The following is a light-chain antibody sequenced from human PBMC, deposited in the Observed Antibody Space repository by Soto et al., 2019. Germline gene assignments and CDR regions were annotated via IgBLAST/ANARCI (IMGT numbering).Light chain of an antibody. V-gene: IGKV2-30*01. Sequence: DVVMTQSPLSLPVTLGQPASISCRSSQSLLYRDGNAYLTWFHQRPGQSPRRLIYRVSNRYSGVXDXXSGSGSGTDFTLKISSVEAEDVGLYYCMQGTPWPPTFGRGTKVEIK. J-gene: IGKJ1*01. CDR3: MQGTPWPPT. CDR2: RVS. CDR1: QSLLYRDGNAY.